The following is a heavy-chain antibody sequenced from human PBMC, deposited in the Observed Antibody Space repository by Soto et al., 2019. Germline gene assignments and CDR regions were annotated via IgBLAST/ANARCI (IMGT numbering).Heavy chain of an antibody. CDR1: GFTFNSYA. J-gene: IGHJ4*02. CDR2: ISGSGGST. D-gene: IGHD4-17*01. CDR3: AKCQYGDYQHRGTNDY. V-gene: IGHV3-23*01. Sequence: HPGGSLRLSCAASGFTFNSYAMSWVRQAPGKGLEWVSAISGSGGSTYYADSVKGRFTISRDNSKNTLYLQMNSLRAEDTAVYYCAKCQYGDYQHRGTNDYWGQGTLVTVSS.